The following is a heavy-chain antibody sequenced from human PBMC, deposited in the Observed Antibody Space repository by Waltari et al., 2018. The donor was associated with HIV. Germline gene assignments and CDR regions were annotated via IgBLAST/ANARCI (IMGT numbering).Heavy chain of an antibody. CDR1: GYTFTSSA. D-gene: IGHD3-3*01. CDR3: ARDKSIFGPDIDY. V-gene: IGHV7-4-1*02. CDR2: INTNTGNP. Sequence: VQLVQSGSEFKTPGASVKVSCKDSGYTFTSSAMNWVRQAPGQGLEWMGWINTNTGNPTYAQGFTGRFVFSLDTSVSTAYLQISSLKAEDTAVYYCARDKSIFGPDIDYWGQGTLVTVSS. J-gene: IGHJ4*02.